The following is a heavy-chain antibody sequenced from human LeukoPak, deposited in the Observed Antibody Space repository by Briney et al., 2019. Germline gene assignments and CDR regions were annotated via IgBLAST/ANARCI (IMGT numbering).Heavy chain of an antibody. CDR2: IKQDGGEK. CDR1: GFTFSNYG. CDR3: AKEYYDSSGYSSWYFDY. D-gene: IGHD3-22*01. J-gene: IGHJ4*02. Sequence: PGRSLRLSCAASGFTFSNYGMHWVRQAPGKGLEWVANIKQDGGEKYYVDSVKGRFTISRDNAKNSLYLQMNSLRAEDTAVYYCAKEYYDSSGYSSWYFDYWGQGTLVTVSS. V-gene: IGHV3-7*01.